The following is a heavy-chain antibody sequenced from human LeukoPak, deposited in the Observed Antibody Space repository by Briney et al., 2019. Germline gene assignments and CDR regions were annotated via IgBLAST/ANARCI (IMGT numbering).Heavy chain of an antibody. J-gene: IGHJ5*02. CDR2: IGKDGTGN. D-gene: IGHD3/OR15-3a*01. CDR3: ARDLDYYATDP. CDR1: GFSLSRYW. Sequence: GGSLRLSCAASGFSLSRYWMSWVRQAPGKGLEWVANIGKDGTGNHYVDSVEGRFTISRDDAKNSLYLQMSSLRVDDTAVYYCARDLDYYATDPWGQGTLVTVSS. V-gene: IGHV3-7*01.